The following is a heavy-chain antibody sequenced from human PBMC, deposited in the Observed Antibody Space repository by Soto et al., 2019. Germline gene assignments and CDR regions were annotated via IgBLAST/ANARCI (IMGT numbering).Heavy chain of an antibody. V-gene: IGHV3-23*01. CDR3: AKDPEYRVRANYFEY. CDR2: ISGQST. Sequence: GGSLRLSCAASGFTFSKYAMNWVRQAPGEGLQWLSGISGQSTYYADSVKGRLTIYRDDSKSRLYLQMNSLRVEDTATYFCAKDPEYRVRANYFEYWGQGTVVTVSS. CDR1: GFTFSKYA. D-gene: IGHD3-10*02. J-gene: IGHJ4*02.